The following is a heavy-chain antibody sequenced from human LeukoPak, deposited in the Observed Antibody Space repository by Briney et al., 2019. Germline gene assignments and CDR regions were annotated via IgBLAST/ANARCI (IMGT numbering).Heavy chain of an antibody. J-gene: IGHJ4*02. CDR2: IKQDGSEK. V-gene: IGHV3-7*03. D-gene: IGHD6-19*01. CDR1: GFTFSSYW. CDR3: ARDQPGIAVAGFLRRFDY. Sequence: GGSLRLSCAASGFTFSSYWMSWVRQAPGKGLEWVANIKQDGSEKYYVDSVKGRFTISRDNAKNSLYLQMNSLRAEDTAVYYCARDQPGIAVAGFLRRFDYWGQGTLVTVSS.